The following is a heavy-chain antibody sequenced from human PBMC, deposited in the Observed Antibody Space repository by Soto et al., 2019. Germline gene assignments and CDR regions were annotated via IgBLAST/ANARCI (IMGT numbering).Heavy chain of an antibody. CDR1: GFTFDDNA. Sequence: GGSLRLSCAASGFTFDDNAMHWVRQVPGKGLEWVSGISWNGGTLDYADSVKGRFTISRDNAKNSLYPQMNNLRTEDTALYYCVKDRGNYYYYYAMDVWGQGTTVTVSS. CDR2: ISWNGGTL. V-gene: IGHV3-9*01. D-gene: IGHD3-10*01. CDR3: VKDRGNYYYYYAMDV. J-gene: IGHJ6*02.